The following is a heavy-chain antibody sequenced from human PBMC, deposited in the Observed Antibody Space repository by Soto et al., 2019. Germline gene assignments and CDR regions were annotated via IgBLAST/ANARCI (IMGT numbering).Heavy chain of an antibody. D-gene: IGHD3-10*01. CDR3: ARSVVVRGVFTFAY. V-gene: IGHV1-3*01. CDR1: GYTFKSYA. CDR2: INAGNGNT. Sequence: ASVKVSCKASGYTFKSYAMHWVRQAPGQRLEWMGWINAGNGNTKYSQKFQGRVTITRDTSASTAYMELSSLRSEDTAVYYCARSVVVRGVFTFAYWGQGTVVTVSS. J-gene: IGHJ4*02.